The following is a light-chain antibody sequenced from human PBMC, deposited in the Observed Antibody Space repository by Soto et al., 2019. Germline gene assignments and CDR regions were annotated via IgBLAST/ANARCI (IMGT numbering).Light chain of an antibody. J-gene: IGKJ4*01. Sequence: EIVLTQSPGTVSLSPGERATLSCRASQSVSGSYIAWYQRKPGQAPRLLLYGTSSRATGISDRFSGSGSGTDFTLTISRLEPEDFAVYYCQQYGGSPPTFGGGTNVEI. V-gene: IGKV3-20*01. CDR1: QSVSGSY. CDR2: GTS. CDR3: QQYGGSPPT.